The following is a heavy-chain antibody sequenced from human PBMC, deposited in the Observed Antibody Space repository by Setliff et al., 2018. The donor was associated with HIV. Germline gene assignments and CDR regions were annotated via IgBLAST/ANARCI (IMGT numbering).Heavy chain of an antibody. J-gene: IGHJ5*02. CDR2: INHSGST. CDR3: ARYTSKVDWFDP. CDR1: GGSFSGYY. D-gene: IGHD2-2*02. Sequence: KPSETLSLTCAVYGGSFSGYYWSWIRQPPGKGLEWIGEINHSGSTNYNPSLKSRVTMSVDTSKNKFSLKLRSVTASDTAVYYCARYTSKVDWFDPWGQGTLVTVSS. V-gene: IGHV4-34*01.